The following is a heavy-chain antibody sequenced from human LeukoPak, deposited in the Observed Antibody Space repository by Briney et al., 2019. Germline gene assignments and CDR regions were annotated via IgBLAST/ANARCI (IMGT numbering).Heavy chain of an antibody. Sequence: HAGGSLRLSCAASGFTFSNYSMNWVRQAPGKGLEWVSYISSRSKTIYYADSVKGRFAISRDNAKNSLYLQMNSLRAEDTAIYYCAREQYYSDSDDYFIPGGFDSWGQGTLVTVSS. CDR3: AREQYYSDSDDYFIPGGFDS. J-gene: IGHJ4*02. V-gene: IGHV3-48*04. D-gene: IGHD3-22*01. CDR1: GFTFSNYS. CDR2: ISSRSKTI.